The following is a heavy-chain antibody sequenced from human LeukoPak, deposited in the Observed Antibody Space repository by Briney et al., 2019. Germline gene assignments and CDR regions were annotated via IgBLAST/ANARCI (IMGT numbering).Heavy chain of an antibody. J-gene: IGHJ6*02. Sequence: ASVKVSCKVSGYTLTELSMHWVRQAPGKGLEWMGGFDPEDGETIYAQKFQGRVTMTEDTSTDTAYMELNSLRSDDTAVYYCATDPGETVPAAKGPRGDYCYGMDVWGQGTTVTVSS. D-gene: IGHD2-2*01. CDR3: ATDPGETVPAAKGPRGDYCYGMDV. V-gene: IGHV1-24*01. CDR2: FDPEDGET. CDR1: GYTLTELS.